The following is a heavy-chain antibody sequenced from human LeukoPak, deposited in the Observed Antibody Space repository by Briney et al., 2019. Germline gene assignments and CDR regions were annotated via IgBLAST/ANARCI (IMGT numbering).Heavy chain of an antibody. CDR3: ARAAYCGGDCYSGRFDY. CDR1: GFTFSSYA. CDR2: ISYDGSNK. D-gene: IGHD2-21*02. J-gene: IGHJ4*02. V-gene: IGHV3-30*04. Sequence: TGGSLRLSCAASGFTFSSYAMHWVRQAPGKGLEWVAVISYDGSNKYYADSVKGRFTISRDNSKNTLYLQMNSLRAEDTAVYYCARAAYCGGDCYSGRFDYWGQGTLVTVSS.